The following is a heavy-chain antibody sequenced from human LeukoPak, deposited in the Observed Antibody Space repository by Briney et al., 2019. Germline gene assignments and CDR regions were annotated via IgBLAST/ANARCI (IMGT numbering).Heavy chain of an antibody. Sequence: PSETLSLTRTVSAGSIISTSYYWGWIRQPPGKGLDWIGSISYSGSTFCKPSLKSRVTIAVETSNNQFSLKLTSVTAADTGVYYCARDRGVDGFDSWGQGTLVTVSS. CDR2: ISYSGST. V-gene: IGHV4-39*07. D-gene: IGHD2-15*01. J-gene: IGHJ4*02. CDR1: AGSIISTSYY. CDR3: ARDRGVDGFDS.